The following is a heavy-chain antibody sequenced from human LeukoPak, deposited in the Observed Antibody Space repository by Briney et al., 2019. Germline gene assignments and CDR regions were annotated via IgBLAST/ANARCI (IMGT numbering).Heavy chain of an antibody. D-gene: IGHD3-10*01. CDR1: GGSISSQY. CDR2: IYYRGNA. Sequence: PSETLSLTCSVSGGSISSQYWSWVRQPPGKGLEWIGYIYYRGNANYNPSLKSRVTISVDTSKNQFSLKMTSVTAADTAVYYCARLYGSGSDFDFWGQGTMVTVSS. V-gene: IGHV4-59*08. J-gene: IGHJ3*01. CDR3: ARLYGSGSDFDF.